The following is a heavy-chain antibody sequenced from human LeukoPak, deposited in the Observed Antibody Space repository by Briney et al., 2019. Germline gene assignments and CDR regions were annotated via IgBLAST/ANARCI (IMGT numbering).Heavy chain of an antibody. J-gene: IGHJ4*02. Sequence: SETLSLTCAVYGGSFSGYYWSWIRQPPGKGLEWIGEINHSGSTNYNPSLKSRVTISVDTSKNQFSLKLSSVTAADTAVYYCARGRRSHYYDSSGYSYFDYWGQGTLVTVSS. V-gene: IGHV4-34*01. CDR2: INHSGST. CDR3: ARGRRSHYYDSSGYSYFDY. D-gene: IGHD3-22*01. CDR1: GGSFSGYY.